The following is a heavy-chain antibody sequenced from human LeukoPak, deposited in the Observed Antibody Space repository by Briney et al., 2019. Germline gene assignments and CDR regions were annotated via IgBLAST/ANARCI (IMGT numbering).Heavy chain of an antibody. V-gene: IGHV3-23*01. CDR2: ISGGGGST. J-gene: IGHJ5*02. Sequence: GGSLRLSCAASGFTFSSYVMTWVRQAPGKGLEWVSGISGGGGSTSYADSVKGRFTISRDNSRNTAYLQMSGVKVYETAVYYCAKGYGGSPWGQGTLVVVSS. CDR1: GFTFSSYV. CDR3: AKGYGGSP. D-gene: IGHD4/OR15-4a*01.